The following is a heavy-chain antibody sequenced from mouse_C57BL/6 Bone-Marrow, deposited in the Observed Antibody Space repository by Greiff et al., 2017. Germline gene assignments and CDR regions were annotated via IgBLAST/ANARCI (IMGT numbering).Heavy chain of an antibody. V-gene: IGHV1-81*01. CDR3: SSEINYYGVCYLDY. D-gene: IGHD1-2*01. J-gene: IGHJ1*03. Sequence: VQLQQSGAELARPGASVKLSCKASGYTFTSYGISWVKQRTGQGLEWIGEIYPRSGNTYYNEKFKGKATLTADKSSSTAYMELRSLTSEDSAVXFCSSEINYYGVCYLDYWGTGTTVTVSS. CDR2: IYPRSGNT. CDR1: GYTFTSYG.